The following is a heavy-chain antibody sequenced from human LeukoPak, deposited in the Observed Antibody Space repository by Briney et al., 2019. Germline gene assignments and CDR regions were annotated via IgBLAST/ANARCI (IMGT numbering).Heavy chain of an antibody. CDR2: IKQDGSEK. J-gene: IGHJ4*02. V-gene: IGHV3-7*01. CDR1: GFTFSSYW. Sequence: GGSLRLSCAASGFTFSSYWMSWVRQAPGKGLEWVANIKQDGSEKYYVDSVKGRFTISRDNAKNSLYLQMNSLRAEDTAVYYCARVDIVVVPAAGRSGDYWGQGTLVTVSS. D-gene: IGHD2-2*03. CDR3: ARVDIVVVPAAGRSGDY.